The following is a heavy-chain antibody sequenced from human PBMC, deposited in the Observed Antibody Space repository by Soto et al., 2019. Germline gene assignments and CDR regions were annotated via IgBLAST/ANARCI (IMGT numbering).Heavy chain of an antibody. V-gene: IGHV3-33*01. Sequence: QVQLVESGGGVVQPGRSLRLSCAASGFTFSSYGMHWVRQAPGKGLEWVAVIWYDGSNKYYADSVKGRFTISRDNSKNPLYLQMNSLRAEDTAVCYCARGYGDYARLYFDVWGRGTLVTVSS. CDR2: IWYDGSNK. CDR1: GFTFSSYG. J-gene: IGHJ2*01. D-gene: IGHD4-17*01. CDR3: ARGYGDYARLYFDV.